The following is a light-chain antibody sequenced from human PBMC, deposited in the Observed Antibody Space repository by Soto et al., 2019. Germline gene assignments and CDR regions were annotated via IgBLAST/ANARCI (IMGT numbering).Light chain of an antibody. Sequence: EIVMTQSPATLSVSPGERATLSCRASQSVSSNLAWYQQRPGQAPRLLIYGASTRATGIPARFSGSGFGTELTPPIISLLYEDFTAYYCQQYNNWSPLTFGGGTKVEIK. J-gene: IGKJ4*01. V-gene: IGKV3-15*01. CDR3: QQYNNWSPLT. CDR2: GAS. CDR1: QSVSSN.